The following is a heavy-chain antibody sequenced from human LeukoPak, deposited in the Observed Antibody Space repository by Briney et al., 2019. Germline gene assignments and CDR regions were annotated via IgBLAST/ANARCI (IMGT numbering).Heavy chain of an antibody. D-gene: IGHD5-24*01. J-gene: IGHJ4*02. V-gene: IGHV1-69*06. CDR3: ATEGGFFRWLQNYRPHFDY. CDR1: GGTFSSYA. Sequence: GASVKVSCKASGGTFSSYAISWVRQAPGQGLEWMGGIIPIFGTANYAQKFQGRVTITADKSTSTAYMELSSLRSEDTAVYYCATEGGFFRWLQNYRPHFDYWGQGTLVTVSS. CDR2: IIPIFGTA.